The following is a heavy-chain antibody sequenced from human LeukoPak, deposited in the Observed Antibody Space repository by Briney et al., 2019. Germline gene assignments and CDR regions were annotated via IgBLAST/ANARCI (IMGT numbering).Heavy chain of an antibody. D-gene: IGHD2-2*01. J-gene: IGHJ5*02. CDR2: ISGSGGST. CDR3: AKEYCSSTSCYQGWFDP. V-gene: IGHV3-23*01. Sequence: PGGSLRLSCAASGFTFSSYAMSWVRQAPGKGLEWVSAISGSGGSTYYADSVKGRFTISRDNSKNTLYLQMNSLRAEDTAVYYCAKEYCSSTSCYQGWFDPWGQGTLVTVSS. CDR1: GFTFSSYA.